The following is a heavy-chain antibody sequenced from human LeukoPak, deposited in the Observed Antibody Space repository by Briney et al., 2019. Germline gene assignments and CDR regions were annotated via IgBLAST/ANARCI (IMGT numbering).Heavy chain of an antibody. J-gene: IGHJ6*03. CDR1: GYSISSGHY. Sequence: SETLSLTCTVSGYSISSGHYWGWIRQPPGEGLEWIGSIYHSGSTYYNPSLKSRVTISVDTSKNQFSLKLSSVTAADTAVYYCARGITMVRGAEGMDVWGKGTTVTVSS. CDR3: ARGITMVRGAEGMDV. CDR2: IYHSGST. D-gene: IGHD3-10*01. V-gene: IGHV4-38-2*02.